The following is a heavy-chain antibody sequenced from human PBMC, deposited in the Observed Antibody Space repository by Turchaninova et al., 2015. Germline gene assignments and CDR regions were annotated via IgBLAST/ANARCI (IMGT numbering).Heavy chain of an antibody. CDR2: IYYSGST. J-gene: IGHJ5*02. CDR1: GGSIRSYY. Sequence: QVQLQESGPGLVKPSETLSLPCTVSGGSIRSYYWSWIRQPPGKGLEWIGYIYYSGSTNYNPSLKSRVTISVDTSKNQFSLKLSSVTAADTAVYYCARHGRGYSYQNWFDPWGQGTLVTVSS. V-gene: IGHV4-59*08. D-gene: IGHD5-18*01. CDR3: ARHGRGYSYQNWFDP.